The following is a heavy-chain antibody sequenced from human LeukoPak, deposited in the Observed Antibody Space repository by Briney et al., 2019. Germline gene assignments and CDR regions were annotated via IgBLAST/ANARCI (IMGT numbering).Heavy chain of an antibody. V-gene: IGHV1-18*01. CDR1: GYTFTSYG. CDR3: ARVPGPVRGLRYFDWLSSYYFDY. Sequence: ASVTVSCTASGYTFTSYGISWVRQAPGQGLEWMGWISAYNGNTNYAQKLQGRVTMTTDTSTSTAYMELRSLRSDDTAVYYCARVPGPVRGLRYFDWLSSYYFDYWGQGTLVTVSS. J-gene: IGHJ4*02. CDR2: ISAYNGNT. D-gene: IGHD3-9*01.